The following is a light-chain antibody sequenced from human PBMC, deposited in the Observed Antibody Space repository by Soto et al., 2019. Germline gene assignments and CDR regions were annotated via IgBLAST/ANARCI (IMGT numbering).Light chain of an antibody. CDR2: GAS. CDR1: QSVSSY. J-gene: IGKJ5*01. Sequence: IVWTQSPATLSLSPGERATLSCMASQSVSSYLAWYQHKPGQAPRLLIYGASTRATGIPARFSGSGSGTEFTLSISSLQSEDFAVYYCQQYNSWPPITFGQGTRLEIK. V-gene: IGKV3-15*01. CDR3: QQYNSWPPIT.